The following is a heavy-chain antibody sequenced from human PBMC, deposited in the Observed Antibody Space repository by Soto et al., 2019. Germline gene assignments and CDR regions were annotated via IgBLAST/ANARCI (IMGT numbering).Heavy chain of an antibody. V-gene: IGHV4-31*03. CDR3: ARVRGVQWLLSYYFDY. CDR2: IYYSGST. Sequence: SETLSLTCTVSGCSISSGGYYWSWIRQHPGKGLEWIGYIYYSGSTYYNPSLQSRVTISVDTSKNQFSLKLSSVTAADTAVYYCARVRGVQWLLSYYFDYWGQGTLVTVS. J-gene: IGHJ4*02. CDR1: GCSISSGGYY. D-gene: IGHD3-3*01.